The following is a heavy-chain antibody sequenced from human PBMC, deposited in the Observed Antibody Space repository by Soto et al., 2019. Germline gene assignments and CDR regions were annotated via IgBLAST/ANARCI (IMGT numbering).Heavy chain of an antibody. CDR1: GGTFSSYA. CDR2: IIPIFGTA. J-gene: IGHJ3*02. CDR3: ARGGHDSSGYYYHDAFDI. V-gene: IGHV1-69*01. Sequence: QVQLVQSGAEVKKPGSSVKVSCKASGGTFSSYAISWVRQAPGQGLDWMGGIIPIFGTANYAQKFQGRVTITADESTSTAYMELSSLRSEDTAVYYCARGGHDSSGYYYHDAFDIWGQGTMVTVSS. D-gene: IGHD3-22*01.